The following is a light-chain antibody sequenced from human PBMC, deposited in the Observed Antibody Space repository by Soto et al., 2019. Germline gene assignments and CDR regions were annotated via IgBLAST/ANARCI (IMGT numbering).Light chain of an antibody. CDR2: EDK. CDR1: SGSIASKY. J-gene: IGLJ2*01. V-gene: IGLV6-57*01. Sequence: NFMLTQPHSVSASPGKTVTISCTRSSGSIASKYVQWYQQRPGSSPTTVIYEDKQRPSGVPERFSGSIDSSSNSASLTISGLKTEDEADYYCQSYDSSTVVFGGGTKVTVL. CDR3: QSYDSSTVV.